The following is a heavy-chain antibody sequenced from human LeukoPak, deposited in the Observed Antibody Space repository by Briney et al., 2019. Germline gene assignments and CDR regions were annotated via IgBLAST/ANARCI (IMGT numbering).Heavy chain of an antibody. CDR1: GFTFDDYA. Sequence: PGRSLRLSCAASGFTFDDYAMHWVRQAPGKGLVWVSRINSDGSSTSYADSVKGRFTISRDNAKNTLYLQMNSLRAEDTAVYYCARDNGKIAATDVWGQGTTVTVSS. V-gene: IGHV3-74*01. J-gene: IGHJ6*02. CDR3: ARDNGKIAATDV. D-gene: IGHD6-13*01. CDR2: INSDGSST.